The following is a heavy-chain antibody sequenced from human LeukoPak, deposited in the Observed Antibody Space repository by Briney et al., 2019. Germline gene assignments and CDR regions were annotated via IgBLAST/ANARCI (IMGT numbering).Heavy chain of an antibody. V-gene: IGHV1-18*01. CDR1: GYIFNTYG. Sequence: ASVKVSCKASGYIFNTYGISCVRQAPGQGLEWMAWISAYSGNTNYAQKLQDRVTMTTDTSTSTAYMELRSLRSDDTAVYYCARGYRINWNYYFDYWGQGTLVTVSS. D-gene: IGHD1-7*01. CDR3: ARGYRINWNYYFDY. CDR2: ISAYSGNT. J-gene: IGHJ4*02.